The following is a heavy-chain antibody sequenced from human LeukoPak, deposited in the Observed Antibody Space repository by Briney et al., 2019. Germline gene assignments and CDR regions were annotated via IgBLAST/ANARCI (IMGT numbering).Heavy chain of an antibody. Sequence: SQTLSLTCTVSGGSISSGSYYWSWIRQPAGKGLEWIGRIYTSGSTNYNPSLKSRVTISVDTSKNQFSLKLSSVTAADTAVYYCARTSGYSYGYDYWGQGTLVTVSS. CDR2: IYTSGST. CDR3: ARTSGYSYGYDY. D-gene: IGHD5-18*01. J-gene: IGHJ4*02. V-gene: IGHV4-61*02. CDR1: GGSISSGSYY.